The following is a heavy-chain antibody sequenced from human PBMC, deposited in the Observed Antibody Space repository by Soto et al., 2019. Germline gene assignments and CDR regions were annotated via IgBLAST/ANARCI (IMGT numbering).Heavy chain of an antibody. CDR1: GGSISSSTYY. J-gene: IGHJ6*03. CDR2: INYSGNT. CDR3: ARIPGTAAAGPRPYYYYYMDV. D-gene: IGHD6-13*01. V-gene: IGHV4-39*01. Sequence: SETLSLTCTVSGGSISSSTYYWGWIRQPPGKGLEWIGSINYSGNTYYNPSLKSRVTISVDTSKSQFSLKLISVTAADTAVFYCARIPGTAAAGPRPYYYYYMDVWGKGTTVTVSS.